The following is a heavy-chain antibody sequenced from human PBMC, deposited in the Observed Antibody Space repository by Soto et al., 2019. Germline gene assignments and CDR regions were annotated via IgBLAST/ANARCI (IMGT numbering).Heavy chain of an antibody. CDR1: GFTFSSYA. CDR2: ISYDGSNK. J-gene: IGHJ6*02. V-gene: IGHV3-30-3*01. Sequence: PGGSLRLSCAASGFTFSSYAMHWVRQAPGKGLEWVAVISYDGSNKYYADSVKGRFTISRDNSKNTLYLQMNSLRAEDTAVYYCARNYANDFWSGYYYYYYYGMDVWGQGTTVTSP. D-gene: IGHD3-3*01. CDR3: ARNYANDFWSGYYYYYYYGMDV.